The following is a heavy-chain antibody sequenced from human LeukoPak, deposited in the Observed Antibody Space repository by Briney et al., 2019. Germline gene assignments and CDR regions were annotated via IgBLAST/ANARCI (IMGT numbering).Heavy chain of an antibody. V-gene: IGHV3-7*01. D-gene: IGHD2-8*01. CDR2: IKEDGSDK. CDR3: ARLVANGARDY. J-gene: IGHJ4*02. Sequence: PGGSLRLSCAASGFTFSSYWMSWVRQAPGKGLEWVANIKEDGSDKHYVDSVKGRFTISRDNAKNSLYLQMNSLRAEDTAVYYCARLVANGARDYWGQGTLVTVSS. CDR1: GFTFSSYW.